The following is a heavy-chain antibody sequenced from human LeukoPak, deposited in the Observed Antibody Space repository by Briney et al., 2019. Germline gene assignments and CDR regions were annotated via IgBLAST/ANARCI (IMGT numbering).Heavy chain of an antibody. Sequence: ASVKVSCKASGGTFSSYAMSWVRQAPGQGLEWMGGIIPIFGTANYAQKFQGRVTITADKSTRTAYMELSSLRSEDTAVYYCASDNHSRDPPHFDYWGQGTLVTVSS. CDR2: IIPIFGTA. CDR3: ASDNHSRDPPHFDY. CDR1: GGTFSSYA. V-gene: IGHV1-69*06. J-gene: IGHJ4*02.